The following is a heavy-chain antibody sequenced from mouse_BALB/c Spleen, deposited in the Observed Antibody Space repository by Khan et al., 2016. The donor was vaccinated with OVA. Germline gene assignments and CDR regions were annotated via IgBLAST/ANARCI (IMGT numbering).Heavy chain of an antibody. CDR1: GFNIKDYY. V-gene: IGHV14-1*02. CDR3: TRSILLYFHY. J-gene: IGHJ2*01. Sequence: VQLKQSGAELVRPGALVKLSCKGSGFNIKDYYMQWVKQRPEQGLEWIGWIDPENGNTIYDPKFQGKASITADTSSNTAYLQLSRLTSEDHAVYYCTRSILLYFHYWGQGTTLTVSS. CDR2: IDPENGNT. D-gene: IGHD2-3*01.